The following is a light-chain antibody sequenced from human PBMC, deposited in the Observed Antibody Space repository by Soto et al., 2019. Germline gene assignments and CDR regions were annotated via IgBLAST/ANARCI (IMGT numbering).Light chain of an antibody. V-gene: IGKV3-15*01. J-gene: IGKJ1*01. CDR2: HAS. Sequence: ETVTTQSPATLSGSPGERATLSCRASQSVSDKLAWYQQKPGQAPRLLIYHASARATGIPARFSGSGSGTEFTLTISGLQSEDFAVYYCQQYNNWPPWTFGQGTKVDIK. CDR1: QSVSDK. CDR3: QQYNNWPPWT.